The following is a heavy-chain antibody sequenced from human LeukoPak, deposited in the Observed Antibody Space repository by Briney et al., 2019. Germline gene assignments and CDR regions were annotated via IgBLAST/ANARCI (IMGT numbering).Heavy chain of an antibody. CDR1: GYTFTGYY. Sequence: ASVKVSCKASGYTFTGYYMHWVRQAPGQGLEWMGWISAYNGNTNYAQKIQGRVTMTTDTSTSTAYMELRSLRSDDTAVYYCARDIDSVADPYDYYGMDVWGQGTTVTVSS. D-gene: IGHD6-19*01. J-gene: IGHJ6*02. V-gene: IGHV1-18*04. CDR2: ISAYNGNT. CDR3: ARDIDSVADPYDYYGMDV.